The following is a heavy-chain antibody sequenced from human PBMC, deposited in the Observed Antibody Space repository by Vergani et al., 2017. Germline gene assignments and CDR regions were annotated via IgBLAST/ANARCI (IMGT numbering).Heavy chain of an antibody. D-gene: IGHD6-13*01. Sequence: QVHLQQSGPGLVKPSQTLSLTCAISGDSISSNSAAWRWIRRSPSRGLEWLGRTYYRSKWFNDYPISVKSRMTINPDTSKDQFSLQLDSVTPEGTAVYFCARGDSSRCAFDIWGQGTMVTVSS. CDR3: ARGDSSRCAFDI. CDR2: TYYRSKWFN. J-gene: IGHJ3*02. CDR1: GDSISSNSAA. V-gene: IGHV6-1*01.